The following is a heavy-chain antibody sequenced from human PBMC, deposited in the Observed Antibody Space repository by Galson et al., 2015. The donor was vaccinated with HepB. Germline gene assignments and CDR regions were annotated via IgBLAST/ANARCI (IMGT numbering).Heavy chain of an antibody. D-gene: IGHD6-13*01. CDR3: TRHGGIAAAGTGY. CDR2: IRSKANSYAT. CDR1: GFTLSASA. J-gene: IGHJ4*02. V-gene: IGHV3-73*01. Sequence: SLRLSCAASGFTLSASAMHWVRQASGKGLEWVGRIRSKANSYATAYAASVKGRFTIPRDDSKNTADLQMNSLKTEDTAVYYWTRHGGIAAAGTGYWGQGTLVTVSS.